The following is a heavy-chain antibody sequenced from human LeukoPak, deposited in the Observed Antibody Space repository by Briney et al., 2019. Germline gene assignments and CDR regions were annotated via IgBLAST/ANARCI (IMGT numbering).Heavy chain of an antibody. V-gene: IGHV4-59*08. CDR2: IYVTGT. Sequence: SETLSLTCTVSGGSIGTYYWSWIRQSPGKGLEWIGYIYVTGTRYNPYLQSRVTISVDRSRNQFFLKMSSVTAADTAVYYCARHNGGGIEDMDVWGKGTKVIVSS. J-gene: IGHJ6*03. D-gene: IGHD3-16*02. CDR3: ARHNGGGIEDMDV. CDR1: GGSIGTYY.